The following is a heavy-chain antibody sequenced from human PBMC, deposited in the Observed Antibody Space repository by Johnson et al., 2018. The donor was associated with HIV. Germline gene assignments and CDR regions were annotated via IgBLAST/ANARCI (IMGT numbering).Heavy chain of an antibody. CDR3: AKDRNWGRLFDGFDI. V-gene: IGHV3-30*18. J-gene: IGHJ3*02. Sequence: QVQLVESGGGVVQPGRSLRLSCVASGFTLSTYGMHWVRQAPGKGLEWVAVMSYDGSNKYYADSVKGRFTISRVSSKNTLYLQMNSLRPEDTAVYYCAKDRNWGRLFDGFDIWGRGTMVTVSS. CDR1: GFTLSTYG. D-gene: IGHD7-27*01. CDR2: MSYDGSNK.